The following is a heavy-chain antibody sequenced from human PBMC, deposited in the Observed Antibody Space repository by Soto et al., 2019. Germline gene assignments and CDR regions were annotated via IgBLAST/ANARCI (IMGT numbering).Heavy chain of an antibody. V-gene: IGHV3-7*01. CDR3: VCGGNFFVY. CDR2: LDQDGSER. J-gene: IGHJ4*02. D-gene: IGHD3-16*01. CDR1: GFTFSTYW. Sequence: EVQLVESGGGLVQPGGSPRLSCAASGFTFSTYWMTWVRRPPGKGLEWVANLDQDGSERYYVDSVRGRFTISRDNAKNSLYLQMNSLRAEDTAVYYCVCGGNFFVYWGQGTLVTVSS.